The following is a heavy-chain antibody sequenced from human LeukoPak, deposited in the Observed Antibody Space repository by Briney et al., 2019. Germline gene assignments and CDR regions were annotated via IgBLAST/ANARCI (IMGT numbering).Heavy chain of an antibody. CDR1: GFTFRNDW. Sequence: GGSLRLSCAVFGFTFRNDWMSWVRQTPGKGREWVAMIKQDGSGKNYVDSVRGRFTISRDDAKNSLYLQMNNLRVEDTAVYYCASLDTALLNSAYWGQGTLGTVSS. CDR3: ASLDTALLNSAY. D-gene: IGHD5-18*01. J-gene: IGHJ4*02. V-gene: IGHV3-7*01. CDR2: IKQDGSGK.